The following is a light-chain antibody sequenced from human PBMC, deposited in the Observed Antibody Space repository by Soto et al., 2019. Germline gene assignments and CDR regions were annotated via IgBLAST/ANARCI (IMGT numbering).Light chain of an antibody. Sequence: QSVLTPPPSVSGAPGQRVTISCTGSSSNIGAGYDAHWYQQLPGTAPKLLIYGNSNRPSGVPDRFSGSKSGTSASLAITGLQAEDEADYYCQSYDSSVSKVVFGVGTKLTVL. CDR3: QSYDSSVSKVV. CDR2: GNS. V-gene: IGLV1-40*01. J-gene: IGLJ2*01. CDR1: SSNIGAGYD.